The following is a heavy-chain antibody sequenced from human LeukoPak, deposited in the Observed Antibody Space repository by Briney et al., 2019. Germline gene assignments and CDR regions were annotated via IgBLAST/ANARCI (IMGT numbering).Heavy chain of an antibody. J-gene: IGHJ4*02. Sequence: PGGSLRLSCAASGFTFSDYYMSWIRQAPGKGLEWVSYIRISSSYTNYADSVKGRFIISRDNAKNSLYLQMNSLRAEDTAVYYCARGGGSWYLYWGQGTLVTVSS. CDR1: GFTFSDYY. D-gene: IGHD6-13*01. CDR2: IRISSSYT. V-gene: IGHV3-11*05. CDR3: ARGGGSWYLY.